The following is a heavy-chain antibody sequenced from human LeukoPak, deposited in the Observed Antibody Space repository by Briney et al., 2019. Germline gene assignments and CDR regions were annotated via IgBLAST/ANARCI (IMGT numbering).Heavy chain of an antibody. J-gene: IGHJ4*02. CDR2: INHSGST. CDR3: ARGPRRIQLWLALPYYFDY. CDR1: GGSFSGYY. V-gene: IGHV4-34*01. Sequence: SETLSLTCAVYGGSFSGYYWSWIRQPPGKGLEWFGEINHSGSTNYNPSLKSRVTISVDTSKNQFSLKLSSVTAADTAVYYCARGPRRIQLWLALPYYFDYWGQGTLVTVSS. D-gene: IGHD5-18*01.